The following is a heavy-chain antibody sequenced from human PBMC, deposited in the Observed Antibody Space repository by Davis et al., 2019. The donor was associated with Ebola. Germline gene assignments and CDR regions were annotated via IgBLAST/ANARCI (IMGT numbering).Heavy chain of an antibody. J-gene: IGHJ4*02. CDR3: ARGLWFGELSRGIFDY. Sequence: GEFLKISCAASGFTFTSYSMNWVRQAPGKGLEWVSYISSSSSTIYYADSVKGRFTISRHNSKNTLYLQMNSLRAEDTAVYYCARGLWFGELSRGIFDYWGQGTLVTVSS. D-gene: IGHD3-10*01. CDR1: GFTFTSYS. CDR2: ISSSSSTI. V-gene: IGHV3-48*01.